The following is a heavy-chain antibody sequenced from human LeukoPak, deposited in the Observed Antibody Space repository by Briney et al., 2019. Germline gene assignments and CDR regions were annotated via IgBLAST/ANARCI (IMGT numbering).Heavy chain of an antibody. Sequence: GGSLRLSCAASGFTFSSYGMHWVRQAPGKGLEWVAVISYDGSNKYYADSVKGRFTISRDNSKNTLYLQMNSLRAEDTAVYYCARGRSGSYFDSWGQGTLVAVSS. CDR1: GFTFSSYG. CDR2: ISYDGSNK. V-gene: IGHV3-30*03. CDR3: ARGRSGSYFDS. D-gene: IGHD1-26*01. J-gene: IGHJ4*02.